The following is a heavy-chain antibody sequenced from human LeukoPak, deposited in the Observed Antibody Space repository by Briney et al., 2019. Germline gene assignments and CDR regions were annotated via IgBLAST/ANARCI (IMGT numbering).Heavy chain of an antibody. J-gene: IGHJ3*02. Sequence: GGSLRLSCAASGFTFSSYGMRWVRQAPGKGLEWVAFIRYDGSNKYYADSVKGRFTISRDNSKNTLYLQMNSLRAEDTAVYYCANGIVVVPAHHDAFDIWGQGTMVTVSS. CDR1: GFTFSSYG. CDR2: IRYDGSNK. V-gene: IGHV3-30*02. CDR3: ANGIVVVPAHHDAFDI. D-gene: IGHD2-2*01.